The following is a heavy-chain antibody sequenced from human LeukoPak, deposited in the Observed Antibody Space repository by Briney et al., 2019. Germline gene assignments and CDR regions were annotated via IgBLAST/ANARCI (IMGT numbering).Heavy chain of an antibody. CDR3: ARDIGGSYSAIDY. D-gene: IGHD1-26*01. Sequence: GSLRLSCAGSGFTFSFYSLNWVRQAPGRGLGWVSFISGSGSDIFYADSVKGRLTISRDNAKNSVTLQMDSRRGDDTAVYYCARDIGGSYSAIDYWGQGTLVTVSS. CDR2: ISGSGSDI. CDR1: GFTFSFYS. V-gene: IGHV3-21*05. J-gene: IGHJ4*02.